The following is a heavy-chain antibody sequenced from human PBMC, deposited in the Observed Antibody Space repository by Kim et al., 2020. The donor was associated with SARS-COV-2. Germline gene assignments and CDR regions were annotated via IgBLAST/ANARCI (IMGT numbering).Heavy chain of an antibody. CDR2: INHSGST. CDR1: GGSFSGYY. Sequence: SETLSLTCAVYGGSFSGYYWSWIRQPPGKGLEWIGEINHSGSTNYNPSLKSRVTISVDTSKNQFSLKLSSVTAADTAVYYCARLPIPDYLLHKDPFDYWGQGTLVTVSS. V-gene: IGHV4-34*01. D-gene: IGHD2-15*01. J-gene: IGHJ4*02. CDR3: ARLPIPDYLLHKDPFDY.